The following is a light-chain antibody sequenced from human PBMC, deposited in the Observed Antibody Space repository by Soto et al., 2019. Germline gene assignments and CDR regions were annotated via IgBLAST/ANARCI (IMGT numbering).Light chain of an antibody. CDR1: QSVSDD. CDR2: GAS. CDR3: HQYNNQPQT. Sequence: IVLPQSPAALSVSPGERVSLSCRASQSVSDDLAWYQQKPGKAPRLVINGASTRATDFPAVFSRSGSGTEFTLTIGSLQSEDFGVYFCHQYNNQPQTFGGGTKVEIK. V-gene: IGKV3-15*01. J-gene: IGKJ4*01.